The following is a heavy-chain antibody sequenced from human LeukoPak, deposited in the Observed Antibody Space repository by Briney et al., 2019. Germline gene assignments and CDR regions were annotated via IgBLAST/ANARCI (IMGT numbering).Heavy chain of an antibody. D-gene: IGHD6-19*01. V-gene: IGHV4-39*01. J-gene: IGHJ4*02. CDR1: GGSINSSSYY. CDR3: ARFGYSTGWYNY. CDR2: VYYSGST. Sequence: SETLSLTCTVSGGSINSSSYYWGWIRQPPGKGLEWIGNVYYSGSTYYNPSLKSRVTISADTSKNQFSLKLNSVTAADTAVYYCARFGYSTGWYNYWGQGTLVTVSS.